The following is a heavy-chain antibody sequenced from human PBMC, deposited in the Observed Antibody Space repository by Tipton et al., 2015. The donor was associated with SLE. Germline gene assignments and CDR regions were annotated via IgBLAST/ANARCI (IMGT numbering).Heavy chain of an antibody. CDR1: GGSISSHY. CDR3: ARGGDYVWGSSPLDY. V-gene: IGHV4-59*11. Sequence: TLSLTCTVSGGSISSHYWSWIRQPPGKGLEWIGYIYYSGSTNYNPSLKSRVTISVDASKNQFSLKLSSVTAADTAVYYCARGGDYVWGSSPLDYWGQGTLVTVSS. CDR2: IYYSGST. D-gene: IGHD3-16*01. J-gene: IGHJ4*02.